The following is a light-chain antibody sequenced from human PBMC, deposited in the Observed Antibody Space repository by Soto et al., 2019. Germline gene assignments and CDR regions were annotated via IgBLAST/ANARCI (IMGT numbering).Light chain of an antibody. J-gene: IGKJ4*01. V-gene: IGKV3-11*01. Sequence: EIVLTQSPATLSLSPGERATLSCRASQGVSTFLAWYQQRPGQAPRLLIYDASNRATGIPARFSGSGSGTDFTLTISSLEPEDFALYYCQQRGSWPLTFGGGTKVDIK. CDR2: DAS. CDR1: QGVSTF. CDR3: QQRGSWPLT.